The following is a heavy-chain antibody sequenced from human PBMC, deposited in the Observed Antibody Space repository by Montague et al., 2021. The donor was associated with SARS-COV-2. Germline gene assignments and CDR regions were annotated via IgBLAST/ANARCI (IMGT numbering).Heavy chain of an antibody. CDR1: GGSFSGYY. J-gene: IGHJ4*02. CDR2: INHSGST. CDR3: AGGARQGYGFRLGSFDS. Sequence: SETLSLTCAVYGGSFSGYYWNWIRQPPGKGLEWIGEINHSGSTNYNPSLKSRVTMSVDTSKNQFSLKLSSVTAADTAVYYCAGGARQGYGFRLGSFDSWGQGTRVTVSS. V-gene: IGHV4-34*01. D-gene: IGHD3-10*01.